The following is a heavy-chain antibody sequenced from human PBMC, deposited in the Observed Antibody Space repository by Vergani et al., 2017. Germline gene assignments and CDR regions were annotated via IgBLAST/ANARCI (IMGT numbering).Heavy chain of an antibody. CDR1: GDSISSGVYY. CDR3: ARMGGYDAGDAFRIGYFDS. CDR2: IYSTWST. Sequence: QVQLQESGPGLVKPSQTLSLTCSVSGDSISSGVYYWNWIRQHPGKGLEWIGYIYSTWSTHHNPSLRRRINMSVDTYKNQFSLKLNSVTAADTAMYYCARMGGYDAGDAFRIGYFDSWGPGILVTVSS. V-gene: IGHV4-31*03. J-gene: IGHJ4*02. D-gene: IGHD3-22*01.